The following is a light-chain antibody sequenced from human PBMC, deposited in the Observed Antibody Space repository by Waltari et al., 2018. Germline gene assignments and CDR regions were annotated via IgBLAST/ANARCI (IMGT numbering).Light chain of an antibody. CDR2: KDS. CDR3: QSADSSDDVVI. CDR1: VLSKQN. Sequence: SYEVTQPPSVSVSPGQTARNTCSGDVLSKQNGYWYQQKPGQAPVLVIYKDSERPSGIPERFSGSSSGTTVTLTISGVQAEDEADYYCQSADSSDDVVIFGGGTKLTVL. J-gene: IGLJ2*01. V-gene: IGLV3-25*03.